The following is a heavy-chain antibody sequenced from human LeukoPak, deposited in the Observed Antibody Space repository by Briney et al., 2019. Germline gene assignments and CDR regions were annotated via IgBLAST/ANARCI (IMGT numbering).Heavy chain of an antibody. J-gene: IGHJ4*02. CDR3: ARDVWTGVAVSDY. V-gene: IGHV3-7*01. CDR1: GFTFSSYW. Sequence: GGSLRLSCVASGFTFSSYWMTWVRQAPGKGLEWLANIKEDGSIQYYLDSVRGRFTISRDDAKTSVYLQLNSLRADDTAVYYCARDVWTGVAVSDYWGQGTLVTVSS. CDR2: IKEDGSIQ. D-gene: IGHD6-19*01.